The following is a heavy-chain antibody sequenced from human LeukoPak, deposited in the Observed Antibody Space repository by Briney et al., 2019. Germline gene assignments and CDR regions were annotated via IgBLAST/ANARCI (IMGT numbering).Heavy chain of an antibody. Sequence: PSETLSLTWTVAGGSISSYYWSWIRKPPGKGLGWIGYIYYSGSTYYNPSLKSRVTISVDTSKNQFSLNLNSVTAADTAVYYCARGDAAAAARVDYWGQGTLVTVSS. D-gene: IGHD2-2*01. CDR3: ARGDAAAAARVDY. J-gene: IGHJ4*02. CDR2: IYYSGST. V-gene: IGHV4-59*08. CDR1: GGSISSYY.